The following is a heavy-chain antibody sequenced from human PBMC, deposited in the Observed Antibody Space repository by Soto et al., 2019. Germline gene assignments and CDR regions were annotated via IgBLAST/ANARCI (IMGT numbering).Heavy chain of an antibody. V-gene: IGHV1-69*13. CDR1: GGTFNSYA. Sequence: SVKVSCKASGGTFNSYAINWVRQAPGQGLEWMGGIIPVFGTKYAQKFQGRVTITADESTSTAYMELSSLRSEDTAMYYCARGPTYYYYGMDVWGQGTTVTVSS. CDR3: ARGPTYYYYGMDV. D-gene: IGHD1-26*01. CDR2: IIPVFGT. J-gene: IGHJ6*02.